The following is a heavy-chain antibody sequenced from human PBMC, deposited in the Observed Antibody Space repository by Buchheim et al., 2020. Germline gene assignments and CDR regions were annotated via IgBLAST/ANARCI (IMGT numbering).Heavy chain of an antibody. CDR1: GYTFTGYY. CDR3: AREGRGGDCYWCRFNLDY. V-gene: IGHV1-69*01. Sequence: QVQLVQSGAEVKKPGASVKVSCKASGYTFTGYYMHWVRQAPGQGLEWMGGIIPIFGTANYAQKFQGRVTITADESTSTAYMELSSLRSEDTAVYYCAREGRGGDCYWCRFNLDYWGQGTL. J-gene: IGHJ4*02. D-gene: IGHD2-21*02. CDR2: IIPIFGTA.